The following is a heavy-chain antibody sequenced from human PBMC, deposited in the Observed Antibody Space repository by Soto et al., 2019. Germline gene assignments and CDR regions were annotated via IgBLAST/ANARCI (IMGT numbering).Heavy chain of an antibody. J-gene: IGHJ3*02. Sequence: VASVKVSCKASGYTFTSYGISWVRQAPGQGLEWMGWISAYNGNTNYAQKLQGRVTMTTDTSTSTAYMELRSLRSDGTAVYYCAIIAPSITIFGVASDAFDIWGQGTMVTVSS. CDR2: ISAYNGNT. CDR3: AIIAPSITIFGVASDAFDI. V-gene: IGHV1-18*01. D-gene: IGHD3-3*01. CDR1: GYTFTSYG.